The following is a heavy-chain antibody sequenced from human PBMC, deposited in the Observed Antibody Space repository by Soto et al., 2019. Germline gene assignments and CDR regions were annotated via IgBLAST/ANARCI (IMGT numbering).Heavy chain of an antibody. V-gene: IGHV3-30-3*01. CDR1: GFTFSSYA. CDR2: ISYDGSNK. Sequence: GGSLSLSCAASGFTFSSYAMHWVRQAPGKGLEWVAVISYDGSNKYYADSVKGRFTISRDNSKNTLYLQMNSLRAEDTAVYYCAKSIGGYSSSSLDYWGQGTLVTVSS. J-gene: IGHJ4*02. D-gene: IGHD6-6*01. CDR3: AKSIGGYSSSSLDY.